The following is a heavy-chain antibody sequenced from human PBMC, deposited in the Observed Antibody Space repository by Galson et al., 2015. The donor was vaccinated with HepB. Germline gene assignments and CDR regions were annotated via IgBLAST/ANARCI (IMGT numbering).Heavy chain of an antibody. Sequence: SVKVSCKASGYTFTSYAMHWVRQAPGQRLEWMGWINAGNGNTEYSQKFQGRVTITRDTSASTAYMELSSPRSEDTAVYYCARDRGYDSYYYYMDVWGKGTTVTVSS. D-gene: IGHD5-12*01. CDR2: INAGNGNT. CDR3: ARDRGYDSYYYYMDV. J-gene: IGHJ6*03. V-gene: IGHV1-3*01. CDR1: GYTFTSYA.